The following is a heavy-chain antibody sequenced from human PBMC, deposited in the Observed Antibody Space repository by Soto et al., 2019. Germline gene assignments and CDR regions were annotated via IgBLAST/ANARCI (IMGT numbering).Heavy chain of an antibody. CDR2: IWYDGSNK. V-gene: IGHV3-33*01. CDR1: GFTFSSYG. J-gene: IGHJ6*02. CDR3: ARDLRSYDFWSGYYPLRSYYYYGMDV. D-gene: IGHD3-3*01. Sequence: GGSLRLSCAASGFTFSSYGMHWVRQAPGKGLEWVAVIWYDGSNKYYADSVKGRFTISRDNSKNTLYLQMNSLRAEDTAVYYCARDLRSYDFWSGYYPLRSYYYYGMDVWGQGTTVTVS.